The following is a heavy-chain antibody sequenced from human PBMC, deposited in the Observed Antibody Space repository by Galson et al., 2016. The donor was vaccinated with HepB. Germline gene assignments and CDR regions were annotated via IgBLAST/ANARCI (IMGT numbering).Heavy chain of an antibody. CDR3: ARHNNYGDYGRVVFYYYYGMDV. CDR1: GGSISSSSYY. V-gene: IGHV4-39*01. CDR2: IHYSGSTF. D-gene: IGHD4-17*01. Sequence: LSLTCTVSGGSISSSSYYWGWLRQPPGKGLEWIGNIHYSGSTFYYNPSLKSRLTISVDTSKNQFSLKLSSVTAADTAVYYWARHNNYGDYGRVVFYYYYGMDVWGQGTTVTVSS. J-gene: IGHJ6*02.